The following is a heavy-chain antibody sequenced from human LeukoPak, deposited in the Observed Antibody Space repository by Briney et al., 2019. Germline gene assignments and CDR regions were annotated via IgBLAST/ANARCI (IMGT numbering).Heavy chain of an antibody. J-gene: IGHJ6*03. V-gene: IGHV5-51*01. Sequence: GESLKISCKGSGYSFTSYWIGWVRQMPGKGLEWMGIIYPGDSDTRYSPSFQGQVTISADKSISTAYLQWSSLKASDTAMYYCARASTTDRLHYYYYMDVWGKGTTVTVSS. CDR3: ARASTTDRLHYYYYMDV. CDR1: GYSFTSYW. CDR2: IYPGDSDT. D-gene: IGHD1-26*01.